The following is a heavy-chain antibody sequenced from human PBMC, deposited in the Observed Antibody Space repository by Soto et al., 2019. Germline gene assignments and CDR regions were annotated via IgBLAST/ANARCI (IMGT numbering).Heavy chain of an antibody. Sequence: EEQLVESGGGLVQPGGSLKLSCAASGFTFSGSAMHWVRQASGKGLEWVGRIRSKANNYATAYGASVKGRFTISRDDSKNTAYLQMNSLKTEDTAVYYCSKPQYYMDVWGKGPRSPSP. CDR1: GFTFSGSA. J-gene: IGHJ6*03. V-gene: IGHV3-73*01. CDR2: IRSKANNYAT. CDR3: SKPQYYMDV.